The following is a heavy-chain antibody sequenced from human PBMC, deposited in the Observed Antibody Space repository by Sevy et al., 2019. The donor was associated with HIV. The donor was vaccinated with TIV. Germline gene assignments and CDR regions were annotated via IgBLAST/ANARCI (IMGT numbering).Heavy chain of an antibody. CDR1: GFTFSTYW. CDR3: GREMISMVPGVPDAFDI. Sequence: GGSLRLTCAASGFTFSTYWMHWVRQVPGKGLVWVSRINSDGSNTNYADSVKGRFTTSRDNAKNTVYLQMNSLRADDTALYFCGREMISMVPGVPDAFDIWVHGTMVTVSS. J-gene: IGHJ3*02. V-gene: IGHV3-74*01. D-gene: IGHD3-10*01. CDR2: INSDGSNT.